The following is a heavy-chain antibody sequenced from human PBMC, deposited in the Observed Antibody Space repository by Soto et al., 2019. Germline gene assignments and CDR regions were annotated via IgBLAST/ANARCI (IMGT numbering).Heavy chain of an antibody. Sequence: QVQLQESGPGLVKPSETLSLTCTVSGGSISNYYWSWIRQPPGKGLGWIGSIYYRWSTNYTPPLKGRVTISVDTSKHQFSLKLSSVTAADTAVYYCARRWGTTFDYWGQGTLVTVSS. CDR2: IYYRWST. D-gene: IGHD3-16*01. CDR3: ARRWGTTFDY. V-gene: IGHV4-59*08. CDR1: GGSISNYY. J-gene: IGHJ4*02.